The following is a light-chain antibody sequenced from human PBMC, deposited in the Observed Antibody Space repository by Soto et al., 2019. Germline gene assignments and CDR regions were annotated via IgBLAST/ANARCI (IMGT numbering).Light chain of an antibody. Sequence: IVMTQSPPTLSVSPGERDTLSCRASQSINSNLAWYQQKPGQAPSLLLFRASIRATGFPARFSGSGSGTEFTITISSLQSEDSAIYYCQQYNNWPRATFGGGTKVEIK. CDR3: QQYNNWPRAT. CDR2: RAS. V-gene: IGKV3-15*01. J-gene: IGKJ4*01. CDR1: QSINSN.